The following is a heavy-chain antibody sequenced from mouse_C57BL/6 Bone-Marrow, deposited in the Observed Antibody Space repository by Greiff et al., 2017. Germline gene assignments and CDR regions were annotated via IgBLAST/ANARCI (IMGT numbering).Heavy chain of an antibody. Sequence: QVQLQQSGAELVKPGASVKLSCKASGYTFTSYWMHWVKQRPGQGLEWIGMIHPNSGSTNYNEKFKSKATLTVDKSSSTAYMQLSSLTSEDSAVYYCARKGLLKQAWFAYWGQGTLVTVSA. D-gene: IGHD1-3*01. CDR2: IHPNSGST. CDR1: GYTFTSYW. V-gene: IGHV1-64*01. J-gene: IGHJ3*01. CDR3: ARKGLLKQAWFAY.